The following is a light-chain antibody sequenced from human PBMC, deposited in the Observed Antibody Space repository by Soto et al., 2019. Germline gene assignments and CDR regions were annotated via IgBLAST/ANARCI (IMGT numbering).Light chain of an antibody. CDR1: QSTSSY. V-gene: IGKV1-39*01. CDR2: AAS. Sequence: DIQMTQSPSSLSASVGDRVTITCRASQSTSSYLNWYQQKPGKAPKLLIYAASSLQSGVPSRFSGSGSGTDFTLTISSLQPEDFATYYCQQSYSTPLTFGAGTKVDIK. CDR3: QQSYSTPLT. J-gene: IGKJ4*01.